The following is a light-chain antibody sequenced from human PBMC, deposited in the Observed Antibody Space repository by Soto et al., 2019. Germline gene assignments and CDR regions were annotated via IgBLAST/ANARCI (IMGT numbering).Light chain of an antibody. CDR3: ATWDDSRKGV. CDR1: TSNIESHT. Sequence: SVLTQPPSASGTPGQRITISCSGSTSNIESHTVNWYQQVPGTAPRLLINTNNQRPSGVPDRFSGSKSGASASLTISGLQSEDAATYYCATWDDSRKGVFGTGTKVTVL. V-gene: IGLV1-44*01. CDR2: TNN. J-gene: IGLJ1*01.